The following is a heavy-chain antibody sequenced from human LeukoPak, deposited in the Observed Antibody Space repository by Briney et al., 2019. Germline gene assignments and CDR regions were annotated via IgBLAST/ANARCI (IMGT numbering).Heavy chain of an antibody. J-gene: IGHJ4*02. CDR1: GGSISSYY. Sequence: KASETLSLTCTVSGGSISSYYWSWIRQPAGKGLEWIGRIYTSGSTNYNPSLKSRVTMSVDTSKNQFSLKLSSVTAADTAVYYCASGFIVVVPAAMLGFDYWGQGTLVTVSS. CDR3: ASGFIVVVPAAMLGFDY. V-gene: IGHV4-4*07. CDR2: IYTSGST. D-gene: IGHD2-2*01.